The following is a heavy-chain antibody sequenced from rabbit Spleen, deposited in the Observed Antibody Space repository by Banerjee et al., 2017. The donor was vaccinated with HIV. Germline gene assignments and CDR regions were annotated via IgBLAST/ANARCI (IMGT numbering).Heavy chain of an antibody. V-gene: IGHV1S45*01. CDR1: GFDFISDYM. CDR3: ARDFDL. Sequence: QEQLEESGGGLVKPEGSLTLSCKASGFDFISDYMSWVRQAPGKGLEWIACIAAGSAGTTYYASWAKGRFTISKTSSTTVTLQMTSLTAADTATYFCARDFDLWGPGTLVTVS. CDR2: IAAGSAGTT. J-gene: IGHJ4*01.